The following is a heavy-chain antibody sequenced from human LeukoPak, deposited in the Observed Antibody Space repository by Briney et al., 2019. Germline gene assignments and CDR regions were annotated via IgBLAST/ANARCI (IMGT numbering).Heavy chain of an antibody. J-gene: IGHJ5*02. D-gene: IGHD4-23*01. Sequence: ASVKVSCTPSGYTLASYDINWVRQATGQGLEWMGWMNPNSGTTGYAQKFQDRITLTRDTSISTAYMELSSLTSDDTAVYYCARDYGGNSGWFDHWGQGTLVTVSS. CDR3: ARDYGGNSGWFDH. CDR1: GYTLASYD. V-gene: IGHV1-8*01. CDR2: MNPNSGTT.